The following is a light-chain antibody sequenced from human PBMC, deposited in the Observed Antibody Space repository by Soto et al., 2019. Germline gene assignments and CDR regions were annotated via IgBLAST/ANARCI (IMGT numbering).Light chain of an antibody. V-gene: IGKV3-15*01. J-gene: IGKJ1*01. CDR2: GAS. Sequence: EIVMTQSPATLSVSPGERATLSCRASQSVSSNLAWYQQKPGQTPRLLIYGASTRATGIPERFSGSGSGTEFTLTISSLQSEDFALSYCQQYNNWPPWTFGQGTKVDIK. CDR1: QSVSSN. CDR3: QQYNNWPPWT.